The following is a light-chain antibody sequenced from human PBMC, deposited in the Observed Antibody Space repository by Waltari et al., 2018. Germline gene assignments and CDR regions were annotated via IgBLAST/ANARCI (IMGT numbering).Light chain of an antibody. J-gene: IGLJ3*02. V-gene: IGLV4-69*01. CDR1: SGHSSNV. CDR2: VNSDGSH. Sequence: QLVLTQSPSASASLGASVKLTCTLSSGHSSNVIAWLQEQPGKGPRYLMKVNSDGSHSKGDEIPGRFSGSSSGAERYLTISSLQSEDEADYYCQTGGHGTWVFGGGTKLTVL. CDR3: QTGGHGTWV.